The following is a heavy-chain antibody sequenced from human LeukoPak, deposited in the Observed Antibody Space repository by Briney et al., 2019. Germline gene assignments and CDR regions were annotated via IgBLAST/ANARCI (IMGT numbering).Heavy chain of an antibody. D-gene: IGHD2-15*01. CDR3: ARLPLGVVRNYYYYYGMDV. V-gene: IGHV4-59*08. CDR1: GGSISSYY. Sequence: PSETLSLTCTVSGGSISSYYWSWIRQPPGKGLEWIGYIYYSGSTNYNPSLKSRVTISVDTSKNQFSLKLSSVTAADTAVYYCARLPLGVVRNYYYYYGMDVCGQGTTVTVSS. J-gene: IGHJ6*02. CDR2: IYYSGST.